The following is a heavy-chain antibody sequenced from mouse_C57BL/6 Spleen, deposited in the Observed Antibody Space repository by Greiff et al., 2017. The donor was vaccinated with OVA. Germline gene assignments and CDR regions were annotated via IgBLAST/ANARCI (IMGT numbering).Heavy chain of an antibody. CDR3: ARLDGDYYARDY. J-gene: IGHJ4*01. Sequence: EVQGVESGGGLVQPGGSLKLSCAASGFTFSDYYMYWVRQTPEKRLEWVAYISNGGGSIYYPDTVKGRFTISRDNAKNTLYLQMSRLKSEDTAMYYCARLDGDYYARDYWGQGTSVTVSS. CDR1: GFTFSDYY. D-gene: IGHD2-3*01. CDR2: ISNGGGSI. V-gene: IGHV5-12*01.